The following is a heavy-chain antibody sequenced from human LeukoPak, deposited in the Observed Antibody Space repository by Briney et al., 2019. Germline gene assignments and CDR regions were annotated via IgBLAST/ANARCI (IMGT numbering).Heavy chain of an antibody. CDR2: IKSKTDGGTT. D-gene: IGHD5-24*01. Sequence: GGSLRLSCAASGFTFSNAWMSWVRQAPGKGLEWVVRIKSKTDGGTTDYAAPVKGRFTISRDDSKNTLYLQMNSLRVEDTAIYYCVKDIQLSTWGLGTMVTVS. CDR1: GFTFSNAW. V-gene: IGHV3-15*01. J-gene: IGHJ3*01. CDR3: VKDIQLST.